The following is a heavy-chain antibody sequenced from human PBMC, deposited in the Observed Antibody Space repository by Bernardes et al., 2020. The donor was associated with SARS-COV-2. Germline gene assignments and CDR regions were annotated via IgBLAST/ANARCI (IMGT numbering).Heavy chain of an antibody. V-gene: IGHV4-38-2*02. Sequence: SETLSLTCSVSGYSISSGYYWGWIRQPPGKGLEWIGSIYHSGNSNYNPSLKSRVTISVDTSKNQFSLKLTSVTAADTAVYYCARGDFWNGYYYVFWGQGTLVTVSS. CDR1: GYSISSGYY. CDR2: IYHSGNS. J-gene: IGHJ4*02. CDR3: ARGDFWNGYYYVF. D-gene: IGHD3-3*01.